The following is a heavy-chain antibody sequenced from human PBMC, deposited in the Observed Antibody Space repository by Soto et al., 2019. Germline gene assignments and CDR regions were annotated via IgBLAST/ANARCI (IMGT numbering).Heavy chain of an antibody. J-gene: IGHJ6*02. CDR3: ARDQWDGSGSYLGRAPGFGYYYGMDV. CDR1: GGTFSSYA. V-gene: IGHV1-69*01. CDR2: IIPIFGTA. D-gene: IGHD3-10*01. Sequence: QVQLVQSGAEVKKPGSSVKVSCKASGGTFSSYAISWVRQAPGQGLEWMGGIIPIFGTANYAQKFQGRVMITADESTSTAYMELSSLRSEDTAVYYCARDQWDGSGSYLGRAPGFGYYYGMDVWGQGTTVTVSS.